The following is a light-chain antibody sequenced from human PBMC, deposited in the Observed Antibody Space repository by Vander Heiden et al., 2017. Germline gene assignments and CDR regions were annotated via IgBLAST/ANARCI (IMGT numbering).Light chain of an antibody. Sequence: QSVLTPPPSVSGAPRQRVTISCSRSSSNIGPGCGVHWYQRLPGPAPNPLIYGTINRPPGVPDLFSGSKSGTSASRAITGLQAEDEADYYCQSYDSSLSGHVVFGGGTKLTVL. CDR3: QSYDSSLSGHVV. CDR2: GTI. CDR1: SSNIGPGCG. V-gene: IGLV1-40*01. J-gene: IGLJ2*01.